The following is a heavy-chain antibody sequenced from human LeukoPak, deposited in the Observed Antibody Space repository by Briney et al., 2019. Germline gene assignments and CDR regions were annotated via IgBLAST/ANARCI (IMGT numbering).Heavy chain of an antibody. V-gene: IGHV1-18*01. CDR2: ISAYNGNT. CDR3: ARVSITIFGVVINYFDY. J-gene: IGHJ4*02. D-gene: IGHD3-3*01. Sequence: ASVKVSCKASGYTFTSYGISWVRQAPGQGLEWMGWISAYNGNTNYAQKLQGRVTMTTDTSTSTAYMELRSLRSDDTAVYYCARVSITIFGVVINYFDYWGQGTLVTVFS. CDR1: GYTFTSYG.